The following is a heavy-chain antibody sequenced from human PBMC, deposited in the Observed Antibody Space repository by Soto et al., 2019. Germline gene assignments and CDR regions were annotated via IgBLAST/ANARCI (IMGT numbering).Heavy chain of an antibody. CDR3: AKDTVPVATPWFDP. J-gene: IGHJ5*02. CDR2: LSGSGGST. V-gene: IGHV3-23*01. Sequence: GGSLRLSCASSGFTFINYAMSLVRQAPGKGLEWVSTLSGSGGSTYYADSVKGRFTISRDNSKNTLYLQMNSLRAEDTAVYYCAKDTVPVATPWFDPWGQGTLVTVSS. CDR1: GFTFINYA. D-gene: IGHD2-2*01.